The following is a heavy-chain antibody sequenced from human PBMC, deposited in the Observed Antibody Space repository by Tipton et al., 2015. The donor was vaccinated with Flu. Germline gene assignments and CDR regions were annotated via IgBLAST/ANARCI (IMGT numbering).Heavy chain of an antibody. CDR3: ARLTEGAPVVVVAATYPDY. V-gene: IGHV5-51*01. CDR2: IYPGDSDT. CDR1: GYSFTSYW. D-gene: IGHD2-15*01. Sequence: QLVQSGAEVKKPGESLKISCKGSGYSFTSYWIGWVRQMPGKGLEWMGIIYPGDSDTRYSPSFQGQVTISADKSISTAYLQWSSLKASDTAMYYCARLTEGAPVVVVAATYPDYWGQGTLVTVSS. J-gene: IGHJ4*02.